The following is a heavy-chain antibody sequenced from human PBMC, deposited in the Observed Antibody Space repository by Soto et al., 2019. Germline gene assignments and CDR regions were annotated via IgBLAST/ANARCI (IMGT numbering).Heavy chain of an antibody. Sequence: QIQLVQSGAEVKKPGASVKVSCKASGYTFSSYHITWVRQAPGQGLEWMGWISAYNGNTNYAQNLQGRVTMTTHPSTSTAYMELRSQRSDDTAEYYCARALPPVDYWGQGPLVTVSS. V-gene: IGHV1-18*01. J-gene: IGHJ4*02. CDR1: GYTFSSYH. CDR3: ARALPPVDY. CDR2: ISAYNGNT.